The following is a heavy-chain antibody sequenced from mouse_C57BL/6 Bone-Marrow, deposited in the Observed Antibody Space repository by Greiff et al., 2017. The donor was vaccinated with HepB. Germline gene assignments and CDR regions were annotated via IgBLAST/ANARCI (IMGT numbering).Heavy chain of an antibody. D-gene: IGHD2-2*01. V-gene: IGHV1-42*01. J-gene: IGHJ2*01. CDR2: INPSTGGT. CDR3: ARCGIYYGYVYYCDF. CDR1: GYSFTGYY. Sequence: EVQLQQSGPELVKPGASVKISCKASGYSFTGYYMNWVKQSPEKSLEWIGEINPSTGGTTYNQKFKAKATLTVDKSSSTAYMQLKSLTAEDSAVYDCARCGIYYGYVYYCDFWGQGTTLTVSA.